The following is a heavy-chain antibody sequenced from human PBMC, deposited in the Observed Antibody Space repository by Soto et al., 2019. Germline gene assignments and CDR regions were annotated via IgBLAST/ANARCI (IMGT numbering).Heavy chain of an antibody. J-gene: IGHJ3*02. Sequence: EVQLLESGGGLVPPGGSLRLSCAASGFTFNIFAMTWVRQAPGKGLEWVSSIIGSGDYAKYTDSVQGRFTISRDNSRNTLYLQMNSLRSEDTVLYYCARDPNGDYIGAFDNWGQGTMVTVSS. CDR1: GFTFNIFA. CDR2: IIGSGDYA. CDR3: ARDPNGDYIGAFDN. D-gene: IGHD4-17*01. V-gene: IGHV3-23*01.